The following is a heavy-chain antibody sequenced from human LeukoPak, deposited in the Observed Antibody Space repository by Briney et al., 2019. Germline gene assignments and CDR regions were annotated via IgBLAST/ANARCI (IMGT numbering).Heavy chain of an antibody. Sequence: ASVKVSCTASGYTFTSYAMHWVRQAPGQRLEWMGWINTGNGNTKYSQKFQGRVTITRDTSASTAYMELSSLRSEDTAVYYCAVLYSSSPFNPWGQGTLVTVSS. V-gene: IGHV1-3*04. CDR3: AVLYSSSPFNP. J-gene: IGHJ5*02. CDR2: INTGNGNT. D-gene: IGHD6-6*01. CDR1: GYTFTSYA.